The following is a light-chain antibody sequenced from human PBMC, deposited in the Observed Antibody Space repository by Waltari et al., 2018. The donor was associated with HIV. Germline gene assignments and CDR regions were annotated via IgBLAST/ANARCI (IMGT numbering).Light chain of an antibody. J-gene: IGLJ3*02. CDR2: SNN. Sequence: QSVLTQPPSASGTPGQRVTISCSGSSSHIGSNTVNWYQQLPGTAPKVLLYSNNQRPSGVPDRFSGSKSGTSASLAISGLQSEDEADYYCAAWDDSLGGVVFGGGTKLTVL. CDR1: SSHIGSNT. V-gene: IGLV1-44*01. CDR3: AAWDDSLGGVV.